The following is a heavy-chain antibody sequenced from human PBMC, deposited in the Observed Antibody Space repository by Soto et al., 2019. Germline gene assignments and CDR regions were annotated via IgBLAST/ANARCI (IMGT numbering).Heavy chain of an antibody. CDR3: ARASDSGSSYSPADS. CDR1: GYTFTSYD. Sequence: ASVKVSCKASGYTFTSYDINWVRQATGQGLEWMGWMNPNSGNTGYAQKFQGRVTMTRNTSISTAYLQWSSLKASDTAMYYCARASDSGSSYSPADSWGQGTLVTVSS. D-gene: IGHD3-10*01. V-gene: IGHV1-8*01. CDR2: MNPNSGNT. J-gene: IGHJ4*02.